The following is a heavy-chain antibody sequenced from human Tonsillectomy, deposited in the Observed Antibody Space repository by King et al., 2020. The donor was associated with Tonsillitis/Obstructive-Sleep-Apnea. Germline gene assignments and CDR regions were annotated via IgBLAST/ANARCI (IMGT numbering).Heavy chain of an antibody. V-gene: IGHV1-18*01. J-gene: IGHJ1*01. CDR2: RRPNNGDT. CDR1: GYTFTSYD. CDR3: ARDYYDSSGYYHGYFQH. D-gene: IGHD3-22*01. Sequence: QLVQSGAEVKKPGASVKVSCKDSGYTFTSYDITWVRQAPGQGLEWMGWRRPNNGDTNYAQKLQGRVTMTSDTSTNTAYMELRSLRSDDTDVYYCARDYYDSSGYYHGYFQHWGQGTLVTVSS.